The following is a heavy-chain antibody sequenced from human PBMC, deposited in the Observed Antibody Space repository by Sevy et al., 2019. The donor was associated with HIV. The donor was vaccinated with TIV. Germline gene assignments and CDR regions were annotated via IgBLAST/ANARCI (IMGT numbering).Heavy chain of an antibody. CDR1: GYTFTSYD. D-gene: IGHD6-13*01. CDR2: MNPNSGNT. J-gene: IGHJ6*02. Sequence: ASVKVSCKASGYTFTSYDINWVRQATGQGLEWMGWMNPNSGNTGYAQKFQGRVTMTRNTSISTAYMGLSSLRSEDTAVYYCARGLLAAAGDYNYYYYGMDVWGQGTTVTVSS. CDR3: ARGLLAAAGDYNYYYYGMDV. V-gene: IGHV1-8*01.